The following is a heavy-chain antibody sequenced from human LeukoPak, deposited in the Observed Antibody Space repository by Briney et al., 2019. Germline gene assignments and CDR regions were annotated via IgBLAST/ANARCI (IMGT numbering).Heavy chain of an antibody. V-gene: IGHV1-46*01. CDR1: GYTFTSYY. Sequence: ASVKVSCKASGYTFTSYYMHWVRQAPGQGLEWMGIINPNGDSTNYAQKFQGRVTMTRDTSTTTVYMELSSLRSEDTAVYYCARDTTPYNWFDPWGQGTLVTVSS. CDR2: INPNGDST. J-gene: IGHJ5*02. CDR3: ARDTTPYNWFDP. D-gene: IGHD1-26*01.